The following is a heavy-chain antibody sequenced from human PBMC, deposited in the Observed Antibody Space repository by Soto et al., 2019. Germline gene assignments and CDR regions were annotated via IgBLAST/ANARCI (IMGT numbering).Heavy chain of an antibody. V-gene: IGHV4-31*03. Sequence: PSETLSLTCTVSGDSIDSPSYYWSWVRQLPGKGLEWIGYISYIGTTYYNPSLKSRLNMSVDTTRNQFSLKLSSVTAADTAVYYCASTEVSYSWYAVWGQGTRVTVSS. D-gene: IGHD6-13*01. J-gene: IGHJ4*02. CDR3: ASTEVSYSWYAV. CDR1: GDSIDSPSYY. CDR2: ISYIGTT.